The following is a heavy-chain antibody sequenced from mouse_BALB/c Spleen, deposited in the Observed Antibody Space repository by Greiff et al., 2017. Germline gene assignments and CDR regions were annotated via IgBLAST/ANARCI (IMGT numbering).Heavy chain of an antibody. J-gene: IGHJ4*01. CDR1: GFTFSSFG. CDR3: ARGFITHAMDY. V-gene: IGHV5-17*02. CDR2: ISSGSSTI. Sequence: EVQGVESGGGLVQPGGSRKLSCAASGFTFSSFGMHWVRQAPEKGLEWVAYISSGSSTIYYADTVKGRFTISRDNPKNTLFLQMTSLRSEDTAMYYCARGFITHAMDYWGQGTSVTVSS. D-gene: IGHD1-1*01.